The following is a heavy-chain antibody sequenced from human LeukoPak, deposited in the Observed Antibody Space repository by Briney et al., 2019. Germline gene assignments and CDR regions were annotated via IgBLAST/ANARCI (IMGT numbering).Heavy chain of an antibody. CDR2: INYNGDVT. CDR3: ARDPSVGGFSGSELDL. Sequence: GGSLRLSCAVSGFTFRSYFMHWVRQPPGKGLEYVSAINYNGDVTYYANSVKGRFTISRDNSKDTVYLQMGSLRAEDTAVYYCARDPSVGGFSGSELDLWGQGTLVTVSS. J-gene: IGHJ5*02. V-gene: IGHV3-64*01. CDR1: GFTFRSYF. D-gene: IGHD3-16*01.